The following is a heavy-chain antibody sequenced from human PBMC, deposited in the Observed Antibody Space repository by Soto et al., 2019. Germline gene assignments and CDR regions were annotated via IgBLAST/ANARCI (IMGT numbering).Heavy chain of an antibody. CDR3: AHRKRDYRDLRKAFFDY. CDR1: GFSLSTNEVG. Sequence: QLTLKESGPTLVKPTQTLTLTCTFSGFSLSTNEVGVGWIRQPPGKALEWLALIYWDDDKRYSPSLKTRLTITKDTSKNQVVLRMTNRDPVDTATYYCAHRKRDYRDLRKAFFDYWGQGTLVTVSS. D-gene: IGHD4-17*01. J-gene: IGHJ4*02. V-gene: IGHV2-5*02. CDR2: IYWDDDK.